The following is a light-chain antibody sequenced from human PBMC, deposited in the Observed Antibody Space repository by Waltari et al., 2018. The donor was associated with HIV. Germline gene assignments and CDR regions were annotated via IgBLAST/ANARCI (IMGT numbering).Light chain of an antibody. V-gene: IGLV2-11*01. Sequence: QSALTQPRSVSGSPGQSVTISCTGTSSDVGDNNYVSWYQHHPRKAPKLIIYDVTKRPSGVPDRFSGSKSGNTVSLTISGLQAEDEGDYYYCSYVGGYTFVFGGGTKLTVL. CDR3: CSYVGGYTFV. CDR1: SSDVGDNNY. J-gene: IGLJ3*02. CDR2: DVT.